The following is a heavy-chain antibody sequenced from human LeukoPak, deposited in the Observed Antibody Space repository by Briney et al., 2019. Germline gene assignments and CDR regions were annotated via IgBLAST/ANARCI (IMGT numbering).Heavy chain of an antibody. V-gene: IGHV1-18*01. CDR3: ARDGAPGYGSGSYYPLASDC. Sequence: ASVKVSCKASGYTFTSYGISWVRQAPGQGLEWMGWISAYNGNTNYAQKLQGRVTMTTDTSTSTAYMELRSLRSDDTAVYYCARDGAPGYGSGSYYPLASDCWGQGTLVTVSS. CDR2: ISAYNGNT. J-gene: IGHJ4*02. D-gene: IGHD3-10*01. CDR1: GYTFTSYG.